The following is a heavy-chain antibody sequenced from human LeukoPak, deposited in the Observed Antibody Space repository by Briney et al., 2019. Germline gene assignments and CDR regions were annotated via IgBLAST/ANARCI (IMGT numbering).Heavy chain of an antibody. Sequence: GSLRLSCAASGFTFKNYAMNWVRQSPGQGLEWVSTISGDAVTSWYADSVKGRFTISRDNSKNTLYLQMNSLRAEDTAVYYCARDKWLLAEFDYWGQGTLVTVSS. D-gene: IGHD3-22*01. CDR3: ARDKWLLAEFDY. V-gene: IGHV3-23*01. CDR1: GFTFKNYA. J-gene: IGHJ4*02. CDR2: ISGDAVTS.